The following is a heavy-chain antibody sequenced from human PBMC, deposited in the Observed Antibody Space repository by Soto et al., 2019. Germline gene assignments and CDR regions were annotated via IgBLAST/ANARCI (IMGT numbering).Heavy chain of an antibody. CDR2: IKSKTDGGTT. V-gene: IGHV3-15*07. J-gene: IGHJ4*02. CDR3: TTDIDDFWSGYSDY. CDR1: GFTFSNAW. D-gene: IGHD3-3*01. Sequence: SLRLSCAASGFTFSNAWMNWVRQAPGKGLEWVGRIKSKTDGGTTDYAAPVKGRFTISRDDSKNTLYLQMNSLKTEDTAVYYCTTDIDDFWSGYSDYWGQGTLVTVSS.